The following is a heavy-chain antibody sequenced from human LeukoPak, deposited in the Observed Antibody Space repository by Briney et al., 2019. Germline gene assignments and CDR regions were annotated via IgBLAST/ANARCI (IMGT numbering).Heavy chain of an antibody. V-gene: IGHV1-2*02. D-gene: IGHD4-23*01. CDR3: ARDYGGNSDAFDI. CDR1: GYSENFYG. CDR2: INPNSGGA. J-gene: IGHJ3*02. Sequence: ASVKVSCKTSGYSENFYGITWVRQAPGQGLEWMGWINPNSGGANYAQKFQGRVTMTRDTSISTAYMELSRLRSDDTAVYYCARDYGGNSDAFDIWGQGTMVTVSS.